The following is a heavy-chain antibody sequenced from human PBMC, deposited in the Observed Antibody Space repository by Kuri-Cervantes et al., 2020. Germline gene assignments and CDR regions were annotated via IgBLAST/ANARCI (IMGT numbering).Heavy chain of an antibody. J-gene: IGHJ4*02. CDR1: GYTFTSYY. CDR3: ARAVTMVRGVIKRGAYYFDY. D-gene: IGHD3-10*01. CDR2: INPNSGGT. V-gene: IGHV1-2*02. Sequence: ASVKVSCKASGYTFTSYYMHWVRQAPGQGLEWMGWINPNSGGTNYAQKFQGRVTMTRGTSISTAYMELSRLRSDDTAVYYCARAVTMVRGVIKRGAYYFDYWGQGTLVTVSS.